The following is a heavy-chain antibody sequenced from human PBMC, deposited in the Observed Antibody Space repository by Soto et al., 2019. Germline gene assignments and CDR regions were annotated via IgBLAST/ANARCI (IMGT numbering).Heavy chain of an antibody. CDR2: IYSSGST. Sequence: SETLSLTCTVSGGSISSYYWSWIRQPPGKGLEWIGYIYSSGSTNYNPSLKGRVTISVDTSKNQFSLRLSSVTAVDTAVYYCARNGGWNDAFDIWGQGTMVTV. CDR3: ARNGGWNDAFDI. V-gene: IGHV4-59*01. CDR1: GGSISSYY. J-gene: IGHJ3*02. D-gene: IGHD1-1*01.